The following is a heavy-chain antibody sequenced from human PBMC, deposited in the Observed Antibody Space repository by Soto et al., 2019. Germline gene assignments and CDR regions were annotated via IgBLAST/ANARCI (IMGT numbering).Heavy chain of an antibody. CDR3: ASVLPTMDV. Sequence: QVQLVQSGAEVKKPGASVKVSCKASGYTFTSYGISWVRQAPGQGLEWMGWIRAYNGNTNYAQKLQGRVTMTTDTSTSNEYLELRSLRSADSAVYYCASVLPTMDVWGPGTTVTVSS. J-gene: IGHJ6*02. CDR2: IRAYNGNT. V-gene: IGHV1-18*01. CDR1: GYTFTSYG.